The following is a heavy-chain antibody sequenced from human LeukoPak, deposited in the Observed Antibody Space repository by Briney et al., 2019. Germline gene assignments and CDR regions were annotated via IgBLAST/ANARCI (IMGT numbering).Heavy chain of an antibody. V-gene: IGHV4-59*01. D-gene: IGHD3-10*01. CDR1: GGSISSYY. Sequence: PSETLSLTCTVSGGSISSYYWSWIRQPPGKGLEWIGYIYYSGSTNYNPSLKSRVTISVDTSKNQFSLKLSSVTAADTAVYYCARAEIYYGSGRGYYMDVWGKGTTVTVSS. CDR3: ARAEIYYGSGRGYYMDV. CDR2: IYYSGST. J-gene: IGHJ6*03.